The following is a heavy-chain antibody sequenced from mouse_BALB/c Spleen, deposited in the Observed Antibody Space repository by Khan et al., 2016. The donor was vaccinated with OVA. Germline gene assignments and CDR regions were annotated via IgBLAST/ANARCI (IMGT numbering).Heavy chain of an antibody. V-gene: IGHV2-6-1*01. Sequence: QVQLKESGPGLVAPSQSLSITCTISGLSLTNYGIHWVRQPPGKGLEWLVVIWSDGSTTYNSALKSRLTISKDNSKSQVFLKMNSLQTDDTAMYFCGRQPYYHYNVMDYWGQGTSVTVSS. CDR1: GLSLTNYG. D-gene: IGHD2-10*01. CDR3: GRQPYYHYNVMDY. CDR2: IWSDGST. J-gene: IGHJ4*01.